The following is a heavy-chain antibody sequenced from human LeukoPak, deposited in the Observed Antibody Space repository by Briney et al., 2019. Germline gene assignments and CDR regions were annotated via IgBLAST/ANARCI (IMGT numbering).Heavy chain of an antibody. CDR2: INPNSGGT. D-gene: IGHD2-21*02. CDR1: GYTFTGYY. Sequence: ASVTVSFKASGYTFTGYYMHWVRQAPGQGLEWMGWINPNSGGTNYAQKFQGRVTMTRDTSISTAYMELSRLRSDDTAVYYCARARIVVVTAILGYWGQGTLVTVSS. CDR3: ARARIVVVTAILGY. J-gene: IGHJ4*02. V-gene: IGHV1-2*02.